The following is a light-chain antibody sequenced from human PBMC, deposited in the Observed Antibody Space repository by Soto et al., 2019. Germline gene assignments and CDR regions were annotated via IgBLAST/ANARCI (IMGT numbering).Light chain of an antibody. CDR3: MQATHVPHT. V-gene: IGKV2-24*01. J-gene: IGKJ4*01. CDR1: QSLVYTDGNTF. Sequence: VMTQTPLSSPVALGQPASISCKSSQSLVYTDGNTFLNWFHQRPGQPPRLLIYKVYDRFSGVPDRFSGSGAGTDFTLKINRVEAEDVGVYYCMQATHVPHTFGGGTKVEIK. CDR2: KVY.